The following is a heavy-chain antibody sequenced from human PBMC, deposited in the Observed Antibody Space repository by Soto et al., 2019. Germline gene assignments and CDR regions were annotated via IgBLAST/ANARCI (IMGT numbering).Heavy chain of an antibody. Sequence: VSVKVSCKAFGYAFTSYPMHWVRQAPGQRLEWMGWINAGNGNTKYSQKFQGRVTITRDTSASTAYMELSSLRSEDTAVYYCARSPGYSYGDYWGQGTLVTSPQ. V-gene: IGHV1-3*01. D-gene: IGHD5-18*01. CDR2: INAGNGNT. J-gene: IGHJ4*02. CDR3: ARSPGYSYGDY. CDR1: GYAFTSYP.